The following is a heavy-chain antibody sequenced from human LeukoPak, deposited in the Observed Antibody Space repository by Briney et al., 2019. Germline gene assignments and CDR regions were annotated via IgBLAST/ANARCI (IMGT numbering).Heavy chain of an antibody. CDR1: GGSISSYY. CDR2: IYYSGTT. CDR3: ARTTGNDGFDI. D-gene: IGHD3-9*01. V-gene: IGHV4-59*08. J-gene: IGHJ3*02. Sequence: PSETLSLTCTVSGGSISSYYWSWIRQPPGKGLEWIGYIYYSGTTNYNPSFKSRVTMSVDTSKNQFSLKLSSVTAADTAVYYCARTTGNDGFDIWGQGTMVSVSS.